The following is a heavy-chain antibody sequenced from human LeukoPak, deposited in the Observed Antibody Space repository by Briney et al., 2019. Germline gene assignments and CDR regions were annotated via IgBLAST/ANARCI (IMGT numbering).Heavy chain of an antibody. V-gene: IGHV3-7*01. Sequence: GGSLRLSCGASRFTFNSYWMSWVRQAPGKGLEWVAHIKQDGTEKYYVDSVKGRFTISRDNAKNSLYLQMNSLRAEDTAVYYCARDLVYPRYNWNDSGSPFDYWGQGTLVTVSS. D-gene: IGHD1-20*01. J-gene: IGHJ4*02. CDR2: IKQDGTEK. CDR1: RFTFNSYW. CDR3: ARDLVYPRYNWNDSGSPFDY.